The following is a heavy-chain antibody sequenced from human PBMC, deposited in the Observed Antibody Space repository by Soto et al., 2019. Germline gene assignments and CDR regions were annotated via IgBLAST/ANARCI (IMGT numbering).Heavy chain of an antibody. Sequence: QVQLVQSGAEVKKPGSSVKVSCKASGGTFSSYAISWVRQAPGQGLEWMGGIIPIFGTANYAQKFQGRVTITADESTSTAYMELSSLRSEDTAVYYCARHSVSVPAARYYFDYWGQGTLVTVSS. CDR3: ARHSVSVPAARYYFDY. D-gene: IGHD2-2*01. CDR1: GGTFSSYA. V-gene: IGHV1-69*01. J-gene: IGHJ4*02. CDR2: IIPIFGTA.